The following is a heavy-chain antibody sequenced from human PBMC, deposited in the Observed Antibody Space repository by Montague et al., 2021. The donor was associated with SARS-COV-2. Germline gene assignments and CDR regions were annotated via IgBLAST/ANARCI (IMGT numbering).Heavy chain of an antibody. CDR3: ARLLPDGTVVATDIPFDS. J-gene: IGHJ4*02. Sequence: SETLSLTCNVSGASISRSDYYWAWLRQPPGKGLELIGSIHYIGNTYYNPSPESRVTISVDTSENQFSLKLRSVIAADTAVHYCARLLPDGTVVATDIPFDSWGQGTLVTVSS. CDR2: IHYIGNT. D-gene: IGHD2-21*02. CDR1: GASISRSDYY. V-gene: IGHV4-39*01.